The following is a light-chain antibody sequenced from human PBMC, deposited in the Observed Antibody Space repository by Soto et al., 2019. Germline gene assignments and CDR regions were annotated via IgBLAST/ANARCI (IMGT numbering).Light chain of an antibody. CDR3: KQYNSYWT. J-gene: IGKJ1*01. Sequence: DIQMTQSPSTLSASVGDRVTITCRASQSISSWLAWYQQKPGKAPKLLSYDASSLESGVPSRFSGSGSGTEFTLTISSLQPDDFATYHCKQYNSYWTFGQGTKVEIK. CDR1: QSISSW. V-gene: IGKV1-5*01. CDR2: DAS.